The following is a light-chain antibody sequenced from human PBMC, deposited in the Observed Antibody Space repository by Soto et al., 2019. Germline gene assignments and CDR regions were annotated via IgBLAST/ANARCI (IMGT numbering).Light chain of an antibody. CDR2: DVS. V-gene: IGLV2-14*03. J-gene: IGLJ2*01. Sequence: QSALTQPASVSGSPGQSITISCTGTSSDVGYYNYVSWYQQHPGKAPKLMIYDVSHRPSGVSNRFSGSKSGNTASLTISGLQPEDEADYYCSSYTSSALVVFGGGTKLTVL. CDR1: SSDVGYYNY. CDR3: SSYTSSALVV.